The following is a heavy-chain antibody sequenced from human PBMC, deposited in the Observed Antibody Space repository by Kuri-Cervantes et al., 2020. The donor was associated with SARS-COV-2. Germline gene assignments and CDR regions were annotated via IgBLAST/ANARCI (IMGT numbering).Heavy chain of an antibody. V-gene: IGHV3-48*02. D-gene: IGHD6-19*01. CDR3: ARSGQWLVRRGGSWFDP. CDR2: ISSSSSTI. CDR1: GFTFSSYS. J-gene: IGHJ5*02. Sequence: GGSLRLSCAASGFTFSSYSMNWVRQAPGKGLEWVSYISSSSSTIYYADSVKGRFTISRDNAKNSLYLQMNSLRDEDTAVYYCARSGQWLVRRGGSWFDPWGQGTLVTVSS.